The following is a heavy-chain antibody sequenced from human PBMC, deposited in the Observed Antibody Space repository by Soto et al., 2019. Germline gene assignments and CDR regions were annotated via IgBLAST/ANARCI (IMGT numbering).Heavy chain of an antibody. D-gene: IGHD6-13*01. J-gene: IGHJ4*02. Sequence: EVQLVESGGGLVQPGGSLRLSCAASGFTFGSYPMHWVRQAPGKGLEYVSAISTNGDSTFYANSVKGNFTISRDNSKNTLYLQMGSLRAEDMGVYYCAREGMSRPRWVFDYWGQGTLVTASS. V-gene: IGHV3-64*01. CDR1: GFTFGSYP. CDR2: ISTNGDST. CDR3: AREGMSRPRWVFDY.